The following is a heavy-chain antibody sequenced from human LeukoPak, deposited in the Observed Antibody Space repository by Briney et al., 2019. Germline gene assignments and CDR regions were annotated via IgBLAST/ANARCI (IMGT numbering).Heavy chain of an antibody. V-gene: IGHV1-46*01. D-gene: IGHD1-26*01. J-gene: IGHJ3*02. CDR3: AREGAGRAFDI. CDR1: GYTFTSYY. Sequence: ASVKVSCKASGYTFTSYYMHWVRQAPGQGLEWMGIINPSGGSTNYAQKFQGRVTMTRDTSTSTVYMELSSLRSEDTAVYYCAREGAGRAFDIWGQGTMVTVSS. CDR2: INPSGGST.